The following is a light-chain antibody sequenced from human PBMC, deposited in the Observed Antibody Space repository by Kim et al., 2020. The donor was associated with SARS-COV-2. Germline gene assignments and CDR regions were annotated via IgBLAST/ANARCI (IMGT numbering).Light chain of an antibody. CDR1: NSNVGAGFY. CDR3: QSYDTSLSGFVI. J-gene: IGLJ2*01. CDR2: DNN. V-gene: IGLV1-40*01. Sequence: VTISCTGSNSNVGAGFYVHWYQQLPGRAPKLLISDNNNRPSGVPDRFSASKSGTSAALAITGLQAEDEADYYCQSYDTSLSGFVIFGGGTQLTVL.